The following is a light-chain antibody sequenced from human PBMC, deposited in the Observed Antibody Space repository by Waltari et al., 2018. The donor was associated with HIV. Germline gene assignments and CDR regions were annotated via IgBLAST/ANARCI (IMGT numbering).Light chain of an antibody. J-gene: IGLJ1*01. Sequence: QSLLTQPPSVSAAPGQKVTISCSGTTSNIGTGFVSWYQQLPGQAPKRLIYDNEKRPSGIPDRFSGSQSGTSATRDITGLQTGDEADYYCGTWDTSLYSYVFATGSKVTVL. CDR2: DNE. CDR3: GTWDTSLYSYV. V-gene: IGLV1-51*01. CDR1: TSNIGTGF.